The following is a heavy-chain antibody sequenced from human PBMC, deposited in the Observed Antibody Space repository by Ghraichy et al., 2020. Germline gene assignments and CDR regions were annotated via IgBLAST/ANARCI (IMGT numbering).Heavy chain of an antibody. Sequence: SETLSLTCTVSGDSINSACYWGWIRQPPGKGLEWIGTISQTGRTYYNPSLWSRVTVSIDTSKNQFSLKLGSVTAADTAVFYCARDCNYYDSAGYSKRAFDIWGQGSMGTVSS. CDR1: GDSINSACY. J-gene: IGHJ3*02. D-gene: IGHD3-22*01. CDR2: ISQTGRT. V-gene: IGHV4-38-2*02. CDR3: ARDCNYYDSAGYSKRAFDI.